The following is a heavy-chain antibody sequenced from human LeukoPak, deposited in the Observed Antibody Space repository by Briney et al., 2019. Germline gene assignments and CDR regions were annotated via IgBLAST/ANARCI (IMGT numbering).Heavy chain of an antibody. CDR1: GFTFSSYA. V-gene: IGHV3-23*01. Sequence: PGGSLRLSCAASGFTFSSYAMSWVRQASGKGLEWVSEITYSDDSIDYADSVKGRFTISRDNSKNTLYLQMNSLRAEDTAVYYCAKGRLPTDYWGQGTLVTVSS. J-gene: IGHJ4*02. CDR2: ITYSDDSI. CDR3: AKGRLPTDY.